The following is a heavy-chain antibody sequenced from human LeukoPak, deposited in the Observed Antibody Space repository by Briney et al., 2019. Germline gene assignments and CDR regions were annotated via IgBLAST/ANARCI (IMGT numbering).Heavy chain of an antibody. CDR1: GFTFSNSD. Sequence: PGGSLRLSCAASGFTFSNSDMNWVHQAPGKGLEWVAVISYDGSNTYYADSVKGRFTISRDNSKNMLYLQMNSLRAEDTAVYYCAKPYYYGSRSYMDYWGQGTLVTVSS. J-gene: IGHJ4*02. CDR2: ISYDGSNT. CDR3: AKPYYYGSRSYMDY. D-gene: IGHD3-10*01. V-gene: IGHV3-30*18.